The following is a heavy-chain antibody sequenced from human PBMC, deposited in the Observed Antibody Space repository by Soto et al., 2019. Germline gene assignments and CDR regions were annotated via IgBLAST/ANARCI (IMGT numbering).Heavy chain of an antibody. CDR3: ARGEYSGYDFILDYFDY. V-gene: IGHV1-3*01. D-gene: IGHD5-12*01. Sequence: QVQLVQSGAEVKKPGASVKVSCKASGYTFTSYAMHWVRQAPGQRLEWMGWINAGNGNTKYSQKFQGRVTITSDTHASIAYKELSSLRSEDTAVYYCARGEYSGYDFILDYFDYWGQGTLVTVSS. J-gene: IGHJ4*02. CDR1: GYTFTSYA. CDR2: INAGNGNT.